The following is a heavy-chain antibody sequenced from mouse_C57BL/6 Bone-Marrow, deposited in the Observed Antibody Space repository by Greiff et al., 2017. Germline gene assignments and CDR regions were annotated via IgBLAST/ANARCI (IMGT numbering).Heavy chain of an antibody. CDR3: ARSLLAMDY. CDR2: IRNKANGYTT. J-gene: IGHJ4*01. Sequence: EVKLMESGGGLVQPGGSLSLSCAASGFTFTDYYMSWVRQPPGKALEWLGFIRNKANGYTTEYSASVKGRFTISRDNSQSILYLQMNALRAEDSATYYCARSLLAMDYWGQGTSVTVSS. D-gene: IGHD1-1*01. CDR1: GFTFTDYY. V-gene: IGHV7-3*01.